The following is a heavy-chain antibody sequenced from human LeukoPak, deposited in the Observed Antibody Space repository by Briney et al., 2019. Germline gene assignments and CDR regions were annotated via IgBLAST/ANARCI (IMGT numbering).Heavy chain of an antibody. CDR2: ISSSGSTI. CDR3: AKVHHYYDSSGYFASSSFDAFDI. D-gene: IGHD3-22*01. CDR1: GFTFSSYE. Sequence: GGSLRLSCAASGFTFSSYEMNWVRQAPGKGLEWVSYISSSGSTIYYADSVKGRFTISRDNAKNSLYLQMNSLRAEDTAVYYCAKVHHYYDSSGYFASSSFDAFDIWGQGTMVTVSS. V-gene: IGHV3-48*03. J-gene: IGHJ3*02.